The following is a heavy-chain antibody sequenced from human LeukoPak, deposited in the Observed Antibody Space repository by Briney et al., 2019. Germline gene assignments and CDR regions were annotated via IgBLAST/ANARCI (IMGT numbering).Heavy chain of an antibody. Sequence: ASVKVSCKASGYTFTSNYMHWVRQAPGQGLEWMGIINPSDGSANSAQKFQGRVTTTRDTTTSTVYMELSSLRSEDTAVYYCARDRGKVVIATYWYFDLWGRGTLVTVSS. J-gene: IGHJ2*01. CDR2: INPSDGSA. CDR1: GYTFTSNY. D-gene: IGHD3-22*01. V-gene: IGHV1-46*01. CDR3: ARDRGKVVIATYWYFDL.